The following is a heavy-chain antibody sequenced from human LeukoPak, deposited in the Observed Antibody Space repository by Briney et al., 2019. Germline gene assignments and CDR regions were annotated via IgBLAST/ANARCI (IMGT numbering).Heavy chain of an antibody. Sequence: ASVKVSCKTSGYPFTGYYMHWVRQAPGQGLEGMGWINPKSGDTNYAQRFQGRVTMTRDTSISTAYMELRSLRSDDTAVYYCARGGGIRFLEWFSDYWGQGTLVTVSS. CDR2: INPKSGDT. CDR3: ARGGGIRFLEWFSDY. D-gene: IGHD3-3*01. V-gene: IGHV1-2*02. J-gene: IGHJ4*02. CDR1: GYPFTGYY.